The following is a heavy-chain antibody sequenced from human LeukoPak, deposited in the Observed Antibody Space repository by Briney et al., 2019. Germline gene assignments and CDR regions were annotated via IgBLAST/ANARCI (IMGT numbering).Heavy chain of an antibody. CDR3: ARGRSSGWRRQTYYFDY. Sequence: EASVKVSCKASGYTFTSYAMNWVRQAPGQGREWMGWINPNSGGTNYAQKFQGWVTMTRDTSISTAYMELSRLRSDDTAVYYCARGRSSGWRRQTYYFDYWGQGTLVTVSS. D-gene: IGHD6-19*01. J-gene: IGHJ4*02. V-gene: IGHV1-2*04. CDR2: INPNSGGT. CDR1: GYTFTSYA.